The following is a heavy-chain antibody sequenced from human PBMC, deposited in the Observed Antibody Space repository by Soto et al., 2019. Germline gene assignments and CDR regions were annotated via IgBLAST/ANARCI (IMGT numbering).Heavy chain of an antibody. Sequence: GASVKVSCKASGYTFTGYYIHWVRQAPGQGLEWMGWINPNSGGTNYAQKFQGWVTMTRDTSISTAYMELSRLRSDDTAVYYCARDESYYGSGSYPSSPFDYWGQGTLVTVSS. CDR1: GYTFTGYY. D-gene: IGHD3-10*01. J-gene: IGHJ4*02. V-gene: IGHV1-2*04. CDR2: INPNSGGT. CDR3: ARDESYYGSGSYPSSPFDY.